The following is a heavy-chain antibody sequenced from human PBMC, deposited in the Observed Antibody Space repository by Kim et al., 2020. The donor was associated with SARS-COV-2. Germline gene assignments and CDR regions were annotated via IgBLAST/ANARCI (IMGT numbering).Heavy chain of an antibody. CDR3: ARGLWFVFDY. J-gene: IGHJ4*02. V-gene: IGHV4-30-2*01. D-gene: IGHD3-10*01. Sequence: YNPSLKSRVTISVDRSKNQFSRKLSSVTAADTAVYYCARGLWFVFDYWGQGTLVTVSS.